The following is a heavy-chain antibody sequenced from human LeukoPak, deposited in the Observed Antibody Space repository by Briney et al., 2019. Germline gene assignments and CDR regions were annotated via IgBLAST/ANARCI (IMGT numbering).Heavy chain of an antibody. CDR3: ARDLYHRIFSFLDS. J-gene: IGHJ4*02. CDR1: QDTFSSSV. D-gene: IGHD2/OR15-2a*01. CDR2: ISSDGINT. Sequence: GGSLRLSCVASQDTFSSSVMNWVRQALGKGLEWVALISSDGINTHYADSVKGRFTISRDNSKSTLYLQLSSLSTEDTAVYYCARDLYHRIFSFLDSWGQGTLVTVSS. V-gene: IGHV3-30*04.